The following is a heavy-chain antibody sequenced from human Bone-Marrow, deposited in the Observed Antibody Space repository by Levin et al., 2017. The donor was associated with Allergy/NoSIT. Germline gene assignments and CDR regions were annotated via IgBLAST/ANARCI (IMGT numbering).Heavy chain of an antibody. D-gene: IGHD2-8*01. CDR1: GFTFNDHY. J-gene: IGHJ4*02. CDR2: ISSSGNTI. CDR3: VRDPDTRSVVLMVYADY. Sequence: PGGSLRLSCAASGFTFNDHYMSWIRQAPGKGLEWISYISSSGNTIKYADSVKGRFTISRDNAKNSLFLQMNSLRAEDTAVYYCVRDPDTRSVVLMVYADYWGQGTQVTVSS. V-gene: IGHV3-11*01.